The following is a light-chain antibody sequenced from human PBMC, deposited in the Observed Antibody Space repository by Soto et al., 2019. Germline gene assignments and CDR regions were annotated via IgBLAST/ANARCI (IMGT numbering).Light chain of an antibody. CDR2: GPS. V-gene: IGKV3-20*01. CDR3: QPYGNFPYT. Sequence: ETVLTQSPGTLYLSPGERATLSCRANETVNNNFLAWYGQKPGQAPRLLINGPSRRASGIPDSFSGSGSGTEFALTISRLEPEDFAVYYCQPYGNFPYTFRPGPMVQIK. CDR1: ETVNNNF. J-gene: IGKJ2*01.